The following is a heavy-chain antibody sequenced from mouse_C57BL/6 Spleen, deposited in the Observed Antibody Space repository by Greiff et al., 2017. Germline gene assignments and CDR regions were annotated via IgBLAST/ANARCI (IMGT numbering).Heavy chain of an antibody. Sequence: ELKVVESGGGLVKPGGSLKLSCAASGFTFSDYGMHWVRQAPEKWLEWVSYISSGSSTIYYAAPVKGRFTISIDNAKNTLFLQMTSLRSEDTAMYYCARRGDFYYGSSYNYYAMDYWGQGTSVTVSS. D-gene: IGHD1-1*01. CDR2: ISSGSSTI. J-gene: IGHJ4*01. V-gene: IGHV5-17*01. CDR3: ARRGDFYYGSSYNYYAMDY. CDR1: GFTFSDYG.